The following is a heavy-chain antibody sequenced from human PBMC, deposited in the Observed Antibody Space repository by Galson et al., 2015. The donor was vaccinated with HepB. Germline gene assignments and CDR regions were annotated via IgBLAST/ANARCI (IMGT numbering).Heavy chain of an antibody. V-gene: IGHV3-30-3*01. CDR1: GFTFSSYA. CDR2: ISYDGSNK. CDR3: ARDVPGFQLRFLEWPWGVGAFDI. J-gene: IGHJ3*02. Sequence: SLRLSCAASGFTFSSYAMHWVRQAPGKGLEWVAVISYDGSNKYYADSVKGRFTISRDNSKNTLYLQMNSLRAEDTAVYYCARDVPGFQLRFLEWPWGVGAFDIWGQGTMVTVSS. D-gene: IGHD3-3*01.